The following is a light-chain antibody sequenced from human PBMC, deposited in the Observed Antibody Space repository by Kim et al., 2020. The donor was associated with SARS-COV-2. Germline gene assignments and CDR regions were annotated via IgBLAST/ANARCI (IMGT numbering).Light chain of an antibody. J-gene: IGKJ5*01. V-gene: IGKV3-20*01. CDR3: QQFGSSPRT. CDR2: GAS. Sequence: EIVLTQSPGTLSLSPGERATLSCRASQSLSSYYLAWYQQKPGQAPRLLVFGASSRATGIPDRFRCGGSGTDFTLTITRLEPEDFAVYYFQQFGSSPRTFGQGTRLEIK. CDR1: QSLSSYY.